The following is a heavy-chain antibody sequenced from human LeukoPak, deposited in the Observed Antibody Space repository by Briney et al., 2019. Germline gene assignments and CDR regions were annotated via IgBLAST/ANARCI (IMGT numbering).Heavy chain of an antibody. CDR2: IIPIFGTA. V-gene: IGHV1-69*05. D-gene: IGHD3-3*01. Sequence: ASVKVSCKASGGTFSSYAISWVRQAPGQGLEWMGRIIPIFGTANYAQKFQGRVTITTDESTSTAYMERSSLRSEDTAVYYCAREKYDFWSGALGYWGQGTLVTVSS. CDR1: GGTFSSYA. CDR3: AREKYDFWSGALGY. J-gene: IGHJ4*02.